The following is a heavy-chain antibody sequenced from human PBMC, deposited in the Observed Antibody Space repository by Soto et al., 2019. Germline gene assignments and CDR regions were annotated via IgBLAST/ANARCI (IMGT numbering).Heavy chain of an antibody. CDR2: IDGSGGGT. CDR1: GFTFSDYA. CDR3: AKDVVGYNGEWAGCDV. J-gene: IGHJ5*02. D-gene: IGHD3-10*01. V-gene: IGHV3-23*05. Sequence: EVLLLESGGDLVQPGGSLRLSCAASGFTFSDYAMSWVRQAPGKGLEWVSAIDGSGGGTYYSDSVKGGFTVSRDDSEKTLYLQVRGPSFDDTATYFCAKDVVGYNGEWAGCDVWGQGTLVSVSS.